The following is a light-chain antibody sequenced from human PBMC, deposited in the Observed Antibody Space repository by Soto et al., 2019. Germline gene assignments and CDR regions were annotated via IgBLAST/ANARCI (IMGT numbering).Light chain of an antibody. Sequence: EIVMTQSPATLSVSPGERATLSCRASQSVSSNLAWYQQKPGQAPRLLIYGASARATGIPARFSGSGSGTEFTLTISSLDSEDFAVSYYHQYKSWPRRTFGQGTTVEIK. J-gene: IGKJ1*01. CDR1: QSVSSN. CDR3: HQYKSWPRRT. V-gene: IGKV3-15*01. CDR2: GAS.